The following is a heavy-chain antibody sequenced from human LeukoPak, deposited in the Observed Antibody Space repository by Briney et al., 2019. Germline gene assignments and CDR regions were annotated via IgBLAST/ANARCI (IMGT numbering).Heavy chain of an antibody. D-gene: IGHD1-26*01. V-gene: IGHV3-20*04. CDR3: ARHYSGSYSFDY. J-gene: IGHJ4*02. Sequence: GGSLRLSCAASGFTFDDYGMSWVRQAPGKGLEWVSGINWNGGSTGYADSVKGRFTISRDNAKNSLYLQMNSLRAEDTAVYYCARHYSGSYSFDYWGQGTLVTVSS. CDR1: GFTFDDYG. CDR2: INWNGGST.